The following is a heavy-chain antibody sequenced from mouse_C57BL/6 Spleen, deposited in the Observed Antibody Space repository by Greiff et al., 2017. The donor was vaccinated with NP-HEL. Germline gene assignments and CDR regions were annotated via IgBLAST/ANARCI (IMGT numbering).Heavy chain of an antibody. CDR1: GYSFTGYY. CDR3: AVYSNYVGTDYAMDY. D-gene: IGHD2-5*01. V-gene: IGHV1-42*01. Sequence: EVQLQQSGPELVKPGASVKISCKASGYSFTGYYMNWVKQSPEKSLEWIGEINPSTGGTTYNQKFKAKATLTVDKSSSTAYMQLKSLTSEDSAVYYCAVYSNYVGTDYAMDYWGQGTSVTVSS. J-gene: IGHJ4*01. CDR2: INPSTGGT.